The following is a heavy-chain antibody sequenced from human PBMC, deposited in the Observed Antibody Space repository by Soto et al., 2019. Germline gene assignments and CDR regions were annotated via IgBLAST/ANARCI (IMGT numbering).Heavy chain of an antibody. D-gene: IGHD3-22*01. CDR3: VGYYDSSGYYWSFDY. Sequence: GGSLRLSCSASGFTFSSYAMHWVRQAPGKGLEYVSAISSNGGSTYYADSVKGRFTISRDNSKNKLYLQMSSLRAEDTAVYYCVGYYDSSGYYWSFDYWGQGTLVTVSS. CDR2: ISSNGGST. CDR1: GFTFSSYA. V-gene: IGHV3-64D*06. J-gene: IGHJ4*02.